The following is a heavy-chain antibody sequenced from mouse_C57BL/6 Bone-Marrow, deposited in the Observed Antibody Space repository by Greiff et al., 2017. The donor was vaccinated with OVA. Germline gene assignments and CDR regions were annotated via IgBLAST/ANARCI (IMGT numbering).Heavy chain of an antibody. CDR1: GYTFTDYY. V-gene: IGHV1-76*01. CDR2: IYPGSGNT. D-gene: IGHD1-1*01. J-gene: IGHJ4*01. Sequence: QVQLQQSGAELVRPGASVKLSCKASGYTFTDYYINWVKQRPGQVLEWIARIYPGSGNTYYNEKFKGKATLTAEKSSSTAYMQLSSLTSEDSAVYFCAREILHAMDYWGQGTSVTVSS. CDR3: AREILHAMDY.